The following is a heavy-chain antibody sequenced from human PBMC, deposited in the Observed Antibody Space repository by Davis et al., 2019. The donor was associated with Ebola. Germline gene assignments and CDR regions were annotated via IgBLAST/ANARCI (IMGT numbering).Heavy chain of an antibody. CDR1: GGSISSSSYY. CDR3: ARHVPWFGEFVPHFDY. J-gene: IGHJ4*02. D-gene: IGHD3-10*01. V-gene: IGHV4-39*01. Sequence: SETLSLTCTVSGGSISSSSYYWGWIRQPPAKGLEWIGSIYYSGSTYYNPSLKSRVTISVDTSKNQFSLKLSSVTAADTAVYYCARHVPWFGEFVPHFDYWGQGTLVTVSS. CDR2: IYYSGST.